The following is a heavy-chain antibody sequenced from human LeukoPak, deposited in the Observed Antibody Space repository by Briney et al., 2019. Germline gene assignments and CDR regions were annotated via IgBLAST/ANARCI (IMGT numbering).Heavy chain of an antibody. J-gene: IGHJ5*01. CDR1: EFIFSDYA. Sequence: GGSLRLSCAASEFIFSDYAMGWVRQAPGKGLEWVSLIRDSGATFYADSVKGRFTISRDNSKNTIYLQMNRLRVEDTAVYFCARDRAVTQVWVEFDSWGQGTQVTVSS. CDR3: ARDRAVTQVWVEFDS. D-gene: IGHD3-16*01. V-gene: IGHV3-66*03. CDR2: IRDSGAT.